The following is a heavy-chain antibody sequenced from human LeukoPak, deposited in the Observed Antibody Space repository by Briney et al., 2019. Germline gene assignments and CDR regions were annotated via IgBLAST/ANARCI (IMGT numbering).Heavy chain of an antibody. Sequence: PSETLSLTCAVSGYSISSGYYWGWIRQPPGKGLEWIGSIYHSGSTYYNPSLKSRVTISVDTSKNQFSLKLSSVTAADTAVYYCARTEIVVVSAAKGGFFYWGQGTLVTVSS. CDR3: ARTEIVVVSAAKGGFFY. V-gene: IGHV4-38-2*01. J-gene: IGHJ4*02. CDR2: IYHSGST. CDR1: GYSISSGYY. D-gene: IGHD2-2*01.